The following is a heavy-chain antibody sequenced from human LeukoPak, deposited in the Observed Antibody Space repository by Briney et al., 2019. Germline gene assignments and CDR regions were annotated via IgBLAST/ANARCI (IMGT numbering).Heavy chain of an antibody. V-gene: IGHV4-39*07. Sequence: PSETLSLTCTVSGGSISSSSYYWGWIRQPPGKGLEWIGSIYYSGSTYYNPSLKSRVTISVDTSKNQFSLKLSSVTAADTAVYYCARVREGASQRIFFDFWGQGTLVTVSS. D-gene: IGHD1-26*01. CDR3: ARVREGASQRIFFDF. CDR2: IYYSGST. CDR1: GGSISSSSYY. J-gene: IGHJ4*02.